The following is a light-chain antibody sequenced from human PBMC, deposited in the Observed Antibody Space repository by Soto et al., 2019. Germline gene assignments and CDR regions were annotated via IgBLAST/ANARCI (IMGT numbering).Light chain of an antibody. Sequence: AIRVTQSPSSLSASTGDRVTITCRASQGISSYLAWYQQKPGKAPKLLIYAASTLQSGVPSRFSGSGSGTDFTLTISSLQSEDFATYYCQQYYSYPMYTFGQGTKLEIK. J-gene: IGKJ2*01. V-gene: IGKV1-8*01. CDR1: QGISSY. CDR2: AAS. CDR3: QQYYSYPMYT.